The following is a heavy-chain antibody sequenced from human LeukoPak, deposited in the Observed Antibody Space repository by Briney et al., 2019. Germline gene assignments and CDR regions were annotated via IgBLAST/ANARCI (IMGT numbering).Heavy chain of an antibody. CDR3: ARDLGYCSSTSCFYGMDV. J-gene: IGHJ6*02. V-gene: IGHV3-30-3*01. CDR1: GFTFSSYA. Sequence: SGGSLRLSCAASGFTFSSYAMHWVRQAPGKGLEWVAVISYYGSNKYYADSVKGRFTISRDNSKNTLYLQMNSLRAEDTAVYYCARDLGYCSSTSCFYGMDVWGQGTTVTVSS. D-gene: IGHD2-2*01. CDR2: ISYYGSNK.